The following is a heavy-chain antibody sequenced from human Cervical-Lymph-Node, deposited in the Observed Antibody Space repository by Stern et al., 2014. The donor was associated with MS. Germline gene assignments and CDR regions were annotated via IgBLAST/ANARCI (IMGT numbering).Heavy chain of an antibody. D-gene: IGHD3-22*01. CDR2: IIPIFSTA. J-gene: IGHJ4*02. V-gene: IGHV1-69*01. CDR1: GGTFSSYA. Sequence: QVQLVHSGAEVKKPGASVKVSCKASGGTFSSYAISWVRQAPGKGLEWMGGIIPIFSTANYAQKFQGRVTITADESTSTAYMELSSLRSEDTAVYYCARNTYYYDSSGYYSRVGYFDYWGQGTLVTVSS. CDR3: ARNTYYYDSSGYYSRVGYFDY.